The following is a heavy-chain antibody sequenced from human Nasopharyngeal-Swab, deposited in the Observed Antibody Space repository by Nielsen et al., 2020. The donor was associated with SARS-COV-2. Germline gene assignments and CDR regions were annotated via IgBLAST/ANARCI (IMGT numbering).Heavy chain of an antibody. CDR1: GFTFSSYA. CDR3: VKHQGSSSDQ. J-gene: IGHJ4*02. Sequence: GESLKISCAASGFTFSSYAMSWVRQAPGKGLEWVASIVNSGTTTSYADSVKGRFTVSRDNAKNTLYLQMNSLRVEDTALYYCVKHQGSSSDQWGQGTLVTVSS. V-gene: IGHV3-23*05. CDR2: IVNSGTTT.